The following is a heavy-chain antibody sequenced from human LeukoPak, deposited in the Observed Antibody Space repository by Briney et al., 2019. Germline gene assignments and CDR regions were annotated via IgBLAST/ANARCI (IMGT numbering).Heavy chain of an antibody. CDR1: GFTFSAYS. CDR3: ARWHQLALDY. J-gene: IGHJ4*02. Sequence: GGSLRLSCAASGFTFSAYSMNWVRQAPGKGLEWVSSISSSGSYIYYADSVKGRFIISRDNAKNSLYLQMYSLRAEDTAVYYCARWHQLALDYWGQGTLDTVSS. CDR2: ISSSGSYI. V-gene: IGHV3-21*01. D-gene: IGHD6-13*01.